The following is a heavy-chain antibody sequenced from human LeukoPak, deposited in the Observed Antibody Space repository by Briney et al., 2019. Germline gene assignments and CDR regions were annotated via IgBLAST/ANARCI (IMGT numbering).Heavy chain of an antibody. Sequence: PGGSLRLSCVASDFTFSNFGMHWVRQAPGKGLEWLSFIRYDGSNNYHADSVKGRFSISRDNSKNTLHLQMNTLRPDDTAVYYCARTAVAGTLRWLGLWGQGTLVIVSS. CDR1: DFTFSNFG. CDR3: ARTAVAGTLRWLGL. V-gene: IGHV3-30*02. J-gene: IGHJ5*02. CDR2: IRYDGSNN. D-gene: IGHD6-19*01.